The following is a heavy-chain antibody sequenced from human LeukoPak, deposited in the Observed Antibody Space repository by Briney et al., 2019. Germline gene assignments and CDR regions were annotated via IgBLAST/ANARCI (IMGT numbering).Heavy chain of an antibody. Sequence: ASVKVSCKSSGDTFTDYYIHWVRQAPGQGLEWMGNVDPNSGGTNYAQKFQGRVTMTRDTSISTAYMDLNSLRSDDTAVYYCVREAIGSTWQRFDHWGQGTLVTASS. CDR3: VREAIGSTWQRFDH. D-gene: IGHD2/OR15-2a*01. CDR1: GDTFTDYY. J-gene: IGHJ4*02. V-gene: IGHV1-2*02. CDR2: VDPNSGGT.